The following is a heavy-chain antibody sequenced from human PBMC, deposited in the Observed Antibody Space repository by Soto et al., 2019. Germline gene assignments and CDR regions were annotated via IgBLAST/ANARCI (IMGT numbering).Heavy chain of an antibody. CDR1: GFTFSSYG. V-gene: IGHV3-33*01. Sequence: QVQLVESGGGVVQPGRSLRLSCAASGFTFSSYGMHWVRQAPGKGLEWVAVIWYDGSNKYYADSVKGRFTISRDNSKNTLYLQMNRLRAEDTAVYYCARDLDAGYSYGNYGMDVWGQGTTVTVSS. CDR2: IWYDGSNK. D-gene: IGHD5-18*01. CDR3: ARDLDAGYSYGNYGMDV. J-gene: IGHJ6*02.